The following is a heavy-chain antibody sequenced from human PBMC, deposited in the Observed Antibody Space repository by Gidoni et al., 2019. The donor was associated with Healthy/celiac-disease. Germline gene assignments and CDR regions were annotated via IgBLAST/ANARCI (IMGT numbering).Heavy chain of an antibody. CDR1: GGSLSSGAYY. D-gene: IGHD6-6*01. Sequence: QVQLQESGPGLVKPSQTLSLTCTVSGGSLSSGAYYWSWIRQPPGKGLEWIGYIYYSGSTSYNPSLKSRVTISVDTSKNQCSLKLSSVTAADTAVYYCQGVRYSSSSPTRPLHPFDYWGQGTLVTVSS. V-gene: IGHV4-30-4*01. CDR3: QGVRYSSSSPTRPLHPFDY. J-gene: IGHJ4*02. CDR2: IYYSGST.